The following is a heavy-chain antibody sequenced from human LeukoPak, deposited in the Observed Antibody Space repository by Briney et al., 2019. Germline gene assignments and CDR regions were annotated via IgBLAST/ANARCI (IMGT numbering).Heavy chain of an antibody. D-gene: IGHD6-13*01. V-gene: IGHV4-39*01. J-gene: IGHJ4*01. CDR3: ASDKGYSNNYFDY. Sequence: SETLSLACTVSGGSISTTGYYWAWIRQPPGKGLEWIASIYYSGSTYYNSSLKSRVTISVDTSRNQFSLKLSSVTAADTALYYCASDKGYSNNYFDYWGQGTLVTVSS. CDR2: IYYSGST. CDR1: GGSISTTGYY.